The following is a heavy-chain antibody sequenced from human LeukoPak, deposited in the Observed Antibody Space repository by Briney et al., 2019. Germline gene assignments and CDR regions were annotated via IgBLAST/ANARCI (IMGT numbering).Heavy chain of an antibody. CDR3: ARGLQRLPAGGY. V-gene: IGHV4-34*01. D-gene: IGHD6-25*01. J-gene: IGHJ4*02. CDR1: GGSFSGYH. Sequence: SETLSLTCAVYGGSFSGYHWSWLRQPPGKGPEWIGEINHSGSTNYNPSLKSRVTISIDTSKNQFSLNLRSVTAADTAVYYCARGLQRLPAGGYWGQGTLVTVSS. CDR2: INHSGST.